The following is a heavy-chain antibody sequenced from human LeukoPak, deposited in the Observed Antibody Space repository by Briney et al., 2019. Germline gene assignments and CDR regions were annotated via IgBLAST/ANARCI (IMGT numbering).Heavy chain of an antibody. V-gene: IGHV4-34*01. CDR1: GGSFSGYY. D-gene: IGHD3-10*01. CDR2: INHSGST. Sequence: PSETLSLTCAVYGGSFSGYYWSWIRQPPGKGLEWIGEINHSGSTNYNPSLKSRVTISVDTSKNQFSLKLSSVTAADTAVYYCARRLLRNYYGSGSRPYYFDYWGQGTLVTVSS. J-gene: IGHJ4*02. CDR3: ARRLLRNYYGSGSRPYYFDY.